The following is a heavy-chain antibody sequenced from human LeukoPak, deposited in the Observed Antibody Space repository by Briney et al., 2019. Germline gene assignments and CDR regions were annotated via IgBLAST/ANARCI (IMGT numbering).Heavy chain of an antibody. D-gene: IGHD2-8*01. CDR1: GGSISSCTYH. CDR3: ARSSNGIPCDY. Sequence: SETLSLTCTVSGGSISSCTYHWGWIRQPPGQGLEWIGNIYYTGSTYYNPSLKSRVTISIATSRNQFSLKLNSVTAADTAVYYCARSSNGIPCDYWGQGTLVTVSS. J-gene: IGHJ4*02. V-gene: IGHV4-39*01. CDR2: IYYTGST.